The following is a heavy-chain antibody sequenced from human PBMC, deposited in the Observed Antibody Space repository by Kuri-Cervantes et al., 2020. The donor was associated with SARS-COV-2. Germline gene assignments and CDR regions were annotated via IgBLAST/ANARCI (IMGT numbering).Heavy chain of an antibody. V-gene: IGHV4-61*01. CDR2: VYNTGST. D-gene: IGHD6-25*01. J-gene: IGHJ3*01. Sequence: SETLSLTCSVSGGSVRNSSYYWGWIRQPPGKGLEWIGYVYNTGSTGYNPSLKSRVTISVDTSKRQFSLRLTSVTATDTAVYYCVRVAIGGLYDAIDVWGQGRMVTVSS. CDR1: GGSVRNSSYY. CDR3: VRVAIGGLYDAIDV.